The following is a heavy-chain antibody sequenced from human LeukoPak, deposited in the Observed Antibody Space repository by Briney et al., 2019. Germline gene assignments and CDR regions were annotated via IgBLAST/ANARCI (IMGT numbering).Heavy chain of an antibody. CDR2: ISSSGSTI. V-gene: IGHV3-11*01. Sequence: GGSLRLSCAASGFTFSDYYMSWIRQAPGKGLEWVSYISSSGSTIYYADSVKGRFTISRDNAKNSLYLQMNSLRAEDTAVYYCARVSMGYSYGYRYYYYYMDVWGKGTTVTVSS. CDR3: ARVSMGYSYGYRYYYYYMDV. J-gene: IGHJ6*03. D-gene: IGHD5-18*01. CDR1: GFTFSDYY.